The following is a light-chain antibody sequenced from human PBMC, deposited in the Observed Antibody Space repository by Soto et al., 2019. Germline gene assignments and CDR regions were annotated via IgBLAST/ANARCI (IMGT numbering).Light chain of an antibody. CDR1: QNISSW. CDR3: QHYNTYSYT. Sequence: DIQMTQSPSTLSASVGDRVTITCRASQNISSWLAWYQQRPGKAPKVLIYKASTLESGVPSGFNGSGSGTEFALTISSLQPDDFVTYYCQHYNTYSYTFGQGTKLEIK. CDR2: KAS. V-gene: IGKV1-5*03. J-gene: IGKJ2*01.